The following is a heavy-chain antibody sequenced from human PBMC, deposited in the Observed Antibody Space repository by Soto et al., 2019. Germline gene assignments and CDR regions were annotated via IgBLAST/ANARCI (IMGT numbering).Heavy chain of an antibody. D-gene: IGHD1-7*01. Sequence: QVQLVQSGAEVKKPGASVKVSCKASGYTFTSYAISWVRQAPGQGLEWMGWINAYNGNTNYAQKLQARVTMTTDTSTSTAYMEMRSLGSDDTAVDYWARDSPPNYLWGQGTLVTVSS. J-gene: IGHJ5*02. CDR1: GYTFTSYA. V-gene: IGHV1-18*01. CDR3: ARDSPPNYL. CDR2: INAYNGNT.